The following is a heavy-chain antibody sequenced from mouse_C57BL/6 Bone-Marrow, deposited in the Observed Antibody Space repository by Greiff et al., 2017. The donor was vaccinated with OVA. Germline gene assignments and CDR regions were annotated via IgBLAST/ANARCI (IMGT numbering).Heavy chain of an antibody. CDR1: GYTFTDYE. Sequence: QVQLQQSGAELVRPGASVTLSCKASGYTFTDYEMHWVKQTPVHGLEWIGAIDPETGGTAYNQKFKGKAILTADKSSSTAYMELRSLTSEDSAVYYCTRGFTTVVALDYWGQGTSVTVSS. D-gene: IGHD1-1*01. CDR2: IDPETGGT. CDR3: TRGFTTVVALDY. V-gene: IGHV1-15*01. J-gene: IGHJ4*01.